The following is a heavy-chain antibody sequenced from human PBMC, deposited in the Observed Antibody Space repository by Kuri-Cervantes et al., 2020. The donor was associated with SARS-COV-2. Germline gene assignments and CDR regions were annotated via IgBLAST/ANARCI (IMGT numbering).Heavy chain of an antibody. CDR3: ARGFPYCSSTSCSMYYYYYMDV. D-gene: IGHD2-2*01. J-gene: IGHJ6*03. Sequence: GGSLRLSCAASGFTFSSYAMHWVRRAPGKGLEWVAVISYDGSNKYYADSVKGRFTISRDNSKNTLYLQMNSLRAEDTAVYYCARGFPYCSSTSCSMYYYYYMDVWGKGTTVTVSS. CDR2: ISYDGSNK. CDR1: GFTFSSYA. V-gene: IGHV3-30-3*01.